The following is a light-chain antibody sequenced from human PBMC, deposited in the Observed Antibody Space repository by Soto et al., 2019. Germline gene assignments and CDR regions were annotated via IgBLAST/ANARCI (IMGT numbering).Light chain of an antibody. Sequence: DIVMTQSPVSLPVTPGEPASISCRSSQSLLHSNGYNFLDWYLQKPGQSPQILIYLGSYRASGVPDRFSGSGSGTDFTLKISRVEAEDVGVYYCMQGLTTPLTFGGGTRWIS. V-gene: IGKV2-28*01. CDR3: MQGLTTPLT. CDR2: LGS. CDR1: QSLLHSNGYNF. J-gene: IGKJ4*01.